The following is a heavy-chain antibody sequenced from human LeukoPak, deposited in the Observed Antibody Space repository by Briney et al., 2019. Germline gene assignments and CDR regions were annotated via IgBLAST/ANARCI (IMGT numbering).Heavy chain of an antibody. Sequence: GGSLRLSCAASGVRFSTTWMHWVRQAPGKGLMWVSHVSSDGSRTYSDSVKGRFTVSRDNNKDMVYLQMSSLRAEDTAVYYCATDGAYGLTHWGQGTLVTVSS. CDR2: VSSDGSR. J-gene: IGHJ4*02. CDR1: GVRFSTTW. V-gene: IGHV3-74*01. D-gene: IGHD3-16*01. CDR3: ATDGAYGLTH.